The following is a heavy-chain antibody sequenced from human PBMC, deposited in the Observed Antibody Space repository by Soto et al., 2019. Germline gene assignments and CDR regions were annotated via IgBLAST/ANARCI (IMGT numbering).Heavy chain of an antibody. CDR3: AKDRYDSSSWYGIIDY. J-gene: IGHJ4*02. D-gene: IGHD6-13*01. CDR1: GFTFSSYG. CDR2: ISFDGSNK. Sequence: GGSLRLSCAASGFTFSSYGMHWVRQAPGKGLDWVAVISFDGSNKYYADSVQGRFTISRDNSKNTLYLQMNSLRAEDTAVYYCAKDRYDSSSWYGIIDYWGQGTLVTVSS. V-gene: IGHV3-30*18.